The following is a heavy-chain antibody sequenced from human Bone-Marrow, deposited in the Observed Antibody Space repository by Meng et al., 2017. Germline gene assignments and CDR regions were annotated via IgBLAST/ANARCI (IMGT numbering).Heavy chain of an antibody. V-gene: IGHV3-11*04. Sequence: GESLKISCATSGFTFSDYYMSWIRRAPGKGLEWISYISSSSGGTVYYADSVRGRFTLSRDNAENTLYLQMTSLTAVDTAFYYCVITYSDHGSGYYYSLWGQGTLVTVSS. D-gene: IGHD3-22*01. CDR3: VITYSDHGSGYYYSL. CDR1: GFTFSDYY. J-gene: IGHJ4*02. CDR2: ISSSSGGTV.